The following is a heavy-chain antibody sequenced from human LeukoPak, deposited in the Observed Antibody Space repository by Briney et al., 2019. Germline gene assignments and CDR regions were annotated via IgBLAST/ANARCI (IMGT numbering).Heavy chain of an antibody. CDR1: GGSISSGGYY. D-gene: IGHD6-13*01. Sequence: PSETLSLTCTVSGGSISSGGYYWSWIRQHPGTGLEWIGYIYYSGSTYYNPSLKSRVTISVDTSKNQFPLKLSSVTAADTAVYYCARALYSSSWPFDYWGQGTLVTVSS. CDR3: ARALYSSSWPFDY. J-gene: IGHJ4*02. CDR2: IYYSGST. V-gene: IGHV4-31*03.